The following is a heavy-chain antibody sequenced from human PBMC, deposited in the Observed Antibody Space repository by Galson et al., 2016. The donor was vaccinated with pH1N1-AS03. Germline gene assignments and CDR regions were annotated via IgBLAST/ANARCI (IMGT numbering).Heavy chain of an antibody. CDR2: ITSDGSSI. J-gene: IGHJ6*02. V-gene: IGHV3-74*01. CDR3: ARAMYTSGWYGMDV. Sequence: SLRLSCAASGFIFSSDWMHWVRQVPGKGLVWVSRITSDGSSISYADAVKGRFTASRDNAKNTLYLQMNSLRAEATAVYHCARAMYTSGWYGMDVWGQGTTVTVSS. CDR1: GFIFSSDW. D-gene: IGHD6-19*01.